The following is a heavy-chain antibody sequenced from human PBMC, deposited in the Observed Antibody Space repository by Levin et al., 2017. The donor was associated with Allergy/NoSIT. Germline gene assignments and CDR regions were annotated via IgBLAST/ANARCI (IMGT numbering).Heavy chain of an antibody. D-gene: IGHD3-10*01. Sequence: ASVKVSCKASGYTFNNYALNWVRQAPGQGLEWMGQINTNTGNPTYAPGFTGRFVFSLDTSVSTAYLQIYSLETEDTAMYYCAVNYGYFYMDVWGKGTTVTVSS. J-gene: IGHJ6*03. CDR2: INTNTGNP. CDR1: GYTFNNYA. V-gene: IGHV7-4-1*01. CDR3: AVNYGYFYMDV.